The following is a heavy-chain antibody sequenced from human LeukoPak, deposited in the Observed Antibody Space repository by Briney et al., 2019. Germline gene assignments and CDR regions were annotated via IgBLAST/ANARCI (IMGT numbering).Heavy chain of an antibody. J-gene: IGHJ4*02. CDR1: GFXVSSNY. CDR3: ARDHGYQGYYFDY. Sequence: PGGSLRLSRAASGFXVSSNYISWVRQAPGKGLEWVSVIYSGGSTYYADFVKGRFTISRDNSKNTLYLQMNSLRAEDTAVYYCARDHGYQGYYFDYWGQGTLVTVSS. V-gene: IGHV3-66*01. D-gene: IGHD2-2*01. CDR2: IYSGGST.